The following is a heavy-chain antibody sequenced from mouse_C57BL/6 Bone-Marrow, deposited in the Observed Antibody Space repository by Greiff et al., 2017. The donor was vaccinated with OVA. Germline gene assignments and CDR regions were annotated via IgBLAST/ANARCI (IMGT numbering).Heavy chain of an antibody. CDR3: ARGPGSSYYAMDY. CDR1: GYTFTSYG. J-gene: IGHJ4*01. Sequence: QVQLKQSGAELARPGASVKLSCKASGYTFTSYGISWVKQRTGQGLEWIGEIYPRSGNTYYNEKFKGKVTLTADKSSSTAYMELRSLTSEDSAVYFCARGPGSSYYAMDYWGQGTSVTVSS. V-gene: IGHV1-81*01. D-gene: IGHD1-1*01. CDR2: IYPRSGNT.